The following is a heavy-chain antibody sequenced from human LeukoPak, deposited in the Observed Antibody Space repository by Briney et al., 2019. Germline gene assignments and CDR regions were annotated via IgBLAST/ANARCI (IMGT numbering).Heavy chain of an antibody. CDR1: GYTFSTSW. CDR2: IKQDGNEE. V-gene: IGHV3-7*03. D-gene: IGHD2-15*01. CDR3: ARPTLINPNRGGHAGLDY. J-gene: IGHJ4*02. Sequence: GGSLRLSCAASGYTFSTSWMSWVRQAPGKGLEWVANIKQDGNEEYYVDSVKGRFTISRDNATNSLYLQMSSLRADDTAVYYCARPTLINPNRGGHAGLDYWGQGTLVTVSS.